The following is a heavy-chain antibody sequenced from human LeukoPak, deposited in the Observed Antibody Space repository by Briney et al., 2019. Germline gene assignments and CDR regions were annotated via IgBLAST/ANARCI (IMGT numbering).Heavy chain of an antibody. D-gene: IGHD5-12*01. Sequence: GGSLRLSCAASGFTFSSYRMNWVRQAPGKGLEWVSSISSSSSYIYYADSVKGRFTISRDNAKNSLYLQMNSLRAEDTAVYYCARESGYDRHSYYYYGMDVWGQGTTVTVSS. V-gene: IGHV3-21*01. CDR2: ISSSSSYI. CDR3: ARESGYDRHSYYYYGMDV. J-gene: IGHJ6*02. CDR1: GFTFSSYR.